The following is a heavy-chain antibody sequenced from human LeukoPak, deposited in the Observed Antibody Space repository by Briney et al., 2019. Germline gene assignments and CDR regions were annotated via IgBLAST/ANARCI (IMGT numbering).Heavy chain of an antibody. D-gene: IGHD2-2*01. CDR2: IYYSGST. CDR3: ARVSVVVPAAARSYWYFDL. V-gene: IGHV4-59*01. J-gene: IGHJ2*01. CDR1: GGSISSYY. Sequence: SETLSLTCTVSGGSISSYYWRWIRQPPGKGLGWIGYIYYSGSTNYNPSLKSRVTIPVDTSKNQFSLKLSSVTAADTAVYYCARVSVVVPAAARSYWYFDLWGRGTLVTVSS.